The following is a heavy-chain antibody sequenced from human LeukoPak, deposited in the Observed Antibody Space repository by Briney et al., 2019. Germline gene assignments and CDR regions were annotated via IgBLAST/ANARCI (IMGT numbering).Heavy chain of an antibody. CDR3: ARSDSGSGWYYFDY. J-gene: IGHJ4*02. CDR2: INPNSGGT. V-gene: IGHV1-2*04. CDR1: GYTFTSYG. Sequence: ASVKVSCKASGYTFTSYGISWVRQAPGQGLEWMGWINPNSGGTNYAQKFQGWVTMTRDTSISTAYMELSRLRSDDTAVYYCARSDSGSGWYYFDYWGQGTLVTVSS. D-gene: IGHD6-19*01.